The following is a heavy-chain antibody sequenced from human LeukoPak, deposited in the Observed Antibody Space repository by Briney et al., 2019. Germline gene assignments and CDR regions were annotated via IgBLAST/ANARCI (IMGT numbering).Heavy chain of an antibody. D-gene: IGHD3-22*01. J-gene: IGHJ4*02. V-gene: IGHV3-33*06. CDR2: IWYDGSNT. Sequence: GRSLRLSCAASGFTFSSYGMHGFRQAPGKGLEWLAVIWYDGSNTYYADSVKGRFTISRDNSKNPMYLLMNTLTAEDTAVYYCAKFRWYYDSSGSLDYWGQGTLVTVSS. CDR1: GFTFSSYG. CDR3: AKFRWYYDSSGSLDY.